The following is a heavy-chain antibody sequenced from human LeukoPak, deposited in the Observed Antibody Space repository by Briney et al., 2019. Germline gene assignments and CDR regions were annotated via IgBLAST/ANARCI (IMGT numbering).Heavy chain of an antibody. CDR2: ISGSGGST. CDR1: GFTFSSYA. Sequence: GGSLRLSCAASGFTFSSYAMSWVRQAPGKGLEWVSAISGSGGSTYYADSVKGRFTISRDNSKNSLYLQMNSLRDEDTAVYYCARDSADYDFWSGPPPGYYWGQGTLVTVSS. D-gene: IGHD3-3*01. CDR3: ARDSADYDFWSGPPPGYY. J-gene: IGHJ4*02. V-gene: IGHV3-23*01.